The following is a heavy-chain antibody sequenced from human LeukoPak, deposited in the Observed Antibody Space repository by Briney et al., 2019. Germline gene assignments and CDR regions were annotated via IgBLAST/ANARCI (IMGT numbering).Heavy chain of an antibody. D-gene: IGHD6-13*01. V-gene: IGHV4-4*07. Sequence: SETLSLTCTVFGDSISTFYWSWIRQPAGKGLEWIGHIYTSGSTNYNPSLKSRVTMSVDTSKNQFFLKLSSVTAADRAVYYCARDVVAAVGSFDYWGQGILVTVSS. CDR3: ARDVVAAVGSFDY. J-gene: IGHJ4*02. CDR2: IYTSGST. CDR1: GDSISTFY.